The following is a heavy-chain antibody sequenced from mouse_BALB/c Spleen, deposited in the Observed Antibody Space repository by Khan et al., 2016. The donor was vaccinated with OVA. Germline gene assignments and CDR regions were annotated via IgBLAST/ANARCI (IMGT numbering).Heavy chain of an antibody. CDR2: INTYTGEP. CDR3: ARGLNYYGSWFAY. V-gene: IGHV9-1*02. D-gene: IGHD1-1*01. Sequence: QIQLVQSGPELKKPGETVKISCKASGYTFTNYGMNWVKQAPGKGLKWMGWINTYTGEPTYADDFKGRFAFSLETSATTAYLQINNLKNEDMATYFCARGLNYYGSWFAYWVQGTLVTVSA. J-gene: IGHJ3*01. CDR1: GYTFTNYG.